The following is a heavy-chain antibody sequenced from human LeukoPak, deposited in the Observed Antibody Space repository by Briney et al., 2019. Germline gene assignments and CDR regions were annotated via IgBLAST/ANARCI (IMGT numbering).Heavy chain of an antibody. CDR2: ISYDGSDK. CDR3: VGVGGYDSSGFLDY. Sequence: GGSLRLSCAASGFTFSNDGMHWVRQAPGRGLEWVALISYDGSDKHYADSVKGRFTDSRDNSKNTLYLQMNSLSRDDTAVYYCVGVGGYDSSGFLDYWGQGTLVTVSS. J-gene: IGHJ4*02. CDR1: GFTFSNDG. V-gene: IGHV3-30*03. D-gene: IGHD3-22*01.